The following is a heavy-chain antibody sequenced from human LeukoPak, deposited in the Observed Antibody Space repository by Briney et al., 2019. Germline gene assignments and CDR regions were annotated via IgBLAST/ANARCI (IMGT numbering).Heavy chain of an antibody. V-gene: IGHV3-74*01. CDR1: GLAFSAYK. CDR3: VVGGSPGY. CDR2: ISTDGYTT. D-gene: IGHD2-15*01. J-gene: IGHJ4*02. Sequence: GGSLRLSCAASGLAFSAYKMHWVRQAPRKGLVWVSRISTDGYTTDYADFVQGRFTASRDNTKNTWSLEMNSLRAEDTAVYYCVVGGSPGYWGEGTLVTVSS.